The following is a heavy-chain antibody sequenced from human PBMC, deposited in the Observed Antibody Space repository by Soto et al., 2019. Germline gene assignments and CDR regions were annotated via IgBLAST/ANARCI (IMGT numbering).Heavy chain of an antibody. V-gene: IGHV4-39*01. CDR3: ARHFWGDYGDYSWIDY. CDR2: IYYSGST. J-gene: IGHJ4*02. D-gene: IGHD4-17*01. Sequence: QLQLQESGPGLVKPSETLSLTCTVSGGSISSSSYYWGWIRQPPGKGLEWIGSIYYSGSTYYNPSLKSRVTISVDTSKNQFCLKLSSVTAADTAVYYCARHFWGDYGDYSWIDYWGQGTLVTVSS. CDR1: GGSISSSSYY.